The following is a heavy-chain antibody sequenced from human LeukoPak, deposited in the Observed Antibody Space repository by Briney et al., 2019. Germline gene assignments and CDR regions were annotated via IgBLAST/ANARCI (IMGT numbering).Heavy chain of an antibody. CDR1: GFTFSSYA. CDR2: ISYDGSNK. V-gene: IGHV3-30*04. Sequence: GGSLRLSCAASGFTFSSYAMHWVRQAPGKGLEWVAVISYDGSNKYYADSVKGRFTISRDNSKNTLYLQMNSLRAEDTAVYYYAYSWGSSGYDLVADYWGQGTLVTVSS. D-gene: IGHD5-12*01. CDR3: AYSWGSSGYDLVADY. J-gene: IGHJ4*02.